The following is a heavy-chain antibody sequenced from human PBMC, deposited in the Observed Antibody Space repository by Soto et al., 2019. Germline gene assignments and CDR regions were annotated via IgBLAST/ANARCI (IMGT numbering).Heavy chain of an antibody. J-gene: IGHJ4*01. CDR1: GGSISGHF. Sequence: PSETLSLTCNVSGGSISGHFWSWIRQPPGKGLEWIGYMYYSGSTNYNPSLKSRVTISVDTSKNQFSLKLTSVTAADTAVYYCERGGCGYAPHFDYWGDGTLVTVSS. CDR3: ERGGCGYAPHFDY. D-gene: IGHD5-12*01. V-gene: IGHV4-59*11. CDR2: MYYSGST.